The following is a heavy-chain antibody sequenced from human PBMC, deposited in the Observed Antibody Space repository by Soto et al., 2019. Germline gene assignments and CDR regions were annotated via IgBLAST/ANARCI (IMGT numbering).Heavy chain of an antibody. J-gene: IGHJ4*02. Sequence: SETLSLTCTVSGGSMNAHFWSWIRQSAGKGLEWIGHIYISGTTMYNPSLKSRVTMSVDPPKNQLSLKLTSVTAADTATYYCARIVNAGYYDSSGSFDYWGQGTLVTVSS. CDR3: ARIVNAGYYDSSGSFDY. CDR1: GGSMNAHF. D-gene: IGHD3-22*01. V-gene: IGHV4-4*07. CDR2: IYISGTT.